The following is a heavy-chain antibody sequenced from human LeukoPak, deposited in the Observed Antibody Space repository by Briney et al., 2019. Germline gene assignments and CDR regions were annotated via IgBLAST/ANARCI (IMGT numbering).Heavy chain of an antibody. Sequence: GGSLRLSCAASGFTFSSYTMSWVRQAPGKGLEWVSAISGSGGSTYYADSEKVRFTISRDNSKNTLYLQMNSLRAEDTAVYYCAKFGGPNSELFYWGQGTLVTVSS. J-gene: IGHJ4*02. CDR3: AKFGGPNSELFY. CDR2: ISGSGGST. V-gene: IGHV3-23*01. D-gene: IGHD4-23*01. CDR1: GFTFSSYT.